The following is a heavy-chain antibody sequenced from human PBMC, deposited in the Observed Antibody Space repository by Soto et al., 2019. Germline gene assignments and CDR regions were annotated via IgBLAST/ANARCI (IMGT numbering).Heavy chain of an antibody. V-gene: IGHV4-38-2*01. CDR2: IYHSGST. CDR3: ARAGVTIFGVVIYYYYGMDV. D-gene: IGHD3-3*01. Sequence: SETLSLTCAVSGYSISSGYYWGWIRQPPGKGLEWIGSIYHSGSTYYNPSLKSRVTISVDTSKNQFSLKLSSVTAADTAVYYCARAGVTIFGVVIYYYYGMDVWAQGTTVTVSS. CDR1: GYSISSGYY. J-gene: IGHJ6*02.